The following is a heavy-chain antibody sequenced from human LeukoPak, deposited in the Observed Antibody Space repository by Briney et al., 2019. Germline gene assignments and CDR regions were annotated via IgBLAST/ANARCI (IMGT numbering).Heavy chain of an antibody. D-gene: IGHD2-15*01. CDR2: IKQDGSEK. CDR3: ARDYMGYRAPYYFDH. V-gene: IGHV3-7*01. Sequence: GGSLRLSCAASGFTFSSYWVSWVRQAPGKGLEWVANIKQDGSEKYYVDSVKGRFTISRDNAKNSLYLQVNSLRAEDTAVYYCARDYMGYRAPYYFDHWGQGTLVTVSS. CDR1: GFTFSSYW. J-gene: IGHJ4*02.